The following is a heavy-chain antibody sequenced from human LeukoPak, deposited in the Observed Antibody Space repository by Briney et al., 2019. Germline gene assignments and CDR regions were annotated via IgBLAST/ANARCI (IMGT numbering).Heavy chain of an antibody. CDR3: ARGRQYDSDGYYAAY. V-gene: IGHV1-2*02. D-gene: IGHD3-22*01. J-gene: IGHJ4*02. Sequence: ASVKVSCKASGYTFTGYYIHWVRQAPGQGLEWMGWINPKSGDTKIAQKFQGRVAMTSDTSMSTAYMELSRLTFDDTAMYYCARGRQYDSDGYYAAYWGQGTLATVSS. CDR2: INPKSGDT. CDR1: GYTFTGYY.